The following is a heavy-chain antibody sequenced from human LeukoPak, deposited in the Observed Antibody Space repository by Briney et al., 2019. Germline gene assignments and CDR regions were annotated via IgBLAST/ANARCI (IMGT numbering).Heavy chain of an antibody. V-gene: IGHV3-74*01. CDR3: AQSGGMDV. Sequence: PGGSLRLSCAASGFTFSRFWMHWVRQVPGKGLVWVSHISGDGSSTNYADSVKGRFTISRDNSKNTLYLQMTSLRVEDTAVYYCAQSGGMDVWGQGTTVTVSS. CDR2: ISGDGSST. CDR1: GFTFSRFW. J-gene: IGHJ6*02.